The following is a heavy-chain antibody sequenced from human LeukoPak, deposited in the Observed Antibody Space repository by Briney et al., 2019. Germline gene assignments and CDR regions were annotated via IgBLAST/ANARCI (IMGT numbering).Heavy chain of an antibody. CDR1: GASISSWY. V-gene: IGHV4-59*01. CDR3: ARQTVLVGYANGLGFNY. D-gene: IGHD2-2*01. J-gene: IGHJ4*02. Sequence: SETLSLTCNVTGASISSWYWSRIRQPPGKGLEWIGDIYGSGGTNYNPSLKSRVSMSADTSKNQISLNLKFVTAADTAVYYCARQTVLVGYANGLGFNYWGEGALVTVSS. CDR2: IYGSGGT.